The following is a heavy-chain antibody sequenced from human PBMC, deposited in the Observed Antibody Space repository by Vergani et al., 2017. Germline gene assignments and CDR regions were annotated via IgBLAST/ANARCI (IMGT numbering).Heavy chain of an antibody. Sequence: QVQLQQWGAGLLKPSETLSLTCAVYGGSFSGYYWSWIRQPPGKGLEWIGSIYYSGSTYYNPSLKSRVTISVDTSKNQFSLKLSSVTAADTAVYYCASSCTSCYCPRCYAFDIWGQGTMVTVSS. V-gene: IGHV4-34*01. CDR3: ASSCTSCYCPRCYAFDI. CDR2: IYYSGST. CDR1: GGSFSGYY. D-gene: IGHD2-2*01. J-gene: IGHJ3*02.